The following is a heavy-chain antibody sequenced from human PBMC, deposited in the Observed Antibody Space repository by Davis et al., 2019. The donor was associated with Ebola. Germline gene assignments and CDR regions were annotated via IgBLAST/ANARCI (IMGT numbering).Heavy chain of an antibody. CDR1: RYTFTSYD. CDR2: INPSGGST. D-gene: IGHD2-21*01. J-gene: IGHJ5*02. Sequence: SVHVSCKPSRYTFTSYDINWVRQPPGQGLEWVGIINPSGGSTSYAQKFQGRVTMTRDTSTSTVYMELSSLRSEDTAVYYCARSTIYWFDPWGQGTLVTVSS. CDR3: ARSTIYWFDP. V-gene: IGHV1-46*01.